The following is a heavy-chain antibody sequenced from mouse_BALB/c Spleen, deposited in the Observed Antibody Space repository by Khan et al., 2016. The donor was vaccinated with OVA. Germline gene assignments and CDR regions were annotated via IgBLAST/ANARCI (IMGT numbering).Heavy chain of an antibody. CDR2: ISSGGDYT. D-gene: IGHD4-1*01. CDR3: ASHLTGSFAY. CDR1: GFTFSSYS. V-gene: IGHV5-6*01. Sequence: EVELVESGGDLVKPRGSLKLSCVASGFTFSSYSMSWVRQTPDKRLEWVATISSGGDYTYYPDSVKGRFTISRDNAKNTLYLQMSSLKSEDTAMYYCASHLTGSFAYWGQGTLVTVS. J-gene: IGHJ3*01.